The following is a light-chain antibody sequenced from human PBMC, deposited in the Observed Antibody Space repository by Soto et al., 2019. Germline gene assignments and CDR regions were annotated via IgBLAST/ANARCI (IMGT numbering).Light chain of an antibody. V-gene: IGLV2-14*01. J-gene: IGLJ2*01. Sequence: QSVLTQPASVSGSPGQSIAISCTGTSSDVGGYNSVAWYQQHPGAVPKLLIYDVNKRPAGVSSRFSGSRSGNTASLTISGLQADEEAVYYCTSYTTGSTLFGGGTKLTVL. CDR3: TSYTTGSTL. CDR2: DVN. CDR1: SSDVGGYNS.